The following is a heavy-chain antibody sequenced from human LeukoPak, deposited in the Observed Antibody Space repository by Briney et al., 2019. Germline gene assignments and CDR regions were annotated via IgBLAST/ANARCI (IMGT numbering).Heavy chain of an antibody. Sequence: GGSLRLSCAASGFTFDDYAMHWVRQAPGKGLEWVSLISGDGGSTYYADSVKGRFTISRDNSKNTLYLQMNGLRAEDTAIYYCAKDLHGVTDTSYYFDYWGQGTLVTVSS. CDR3: AKDLHGVTDTSYYFDY. J-gene: IGHJ4*02. D-gene: IGHD2-21*02. CDR2: ISGDGGST. V-gene: IGHV3-43*02. CDR1: GFTFDDYA.